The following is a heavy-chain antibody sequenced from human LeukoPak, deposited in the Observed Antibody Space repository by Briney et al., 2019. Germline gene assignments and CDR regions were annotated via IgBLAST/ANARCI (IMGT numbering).Heavy chain of an antibody. J-gene: IGHJ4*02. CDR1: GGSISSGSYS. CDR2: IYPRGST. D-gene: IGHD1-1*01. CDR3: ARFSPRAMWNSLDF. V-gene: IGHV4-30-2*01. Sequence: TLSLTCAVSGGSISSGSYSWSWIRQPPGKGLEWIGYIYPRGSTYYNPSLKSRVILSLDKSANQFSLNLSSVTAADTAVYYCARFSPRAMWNSLDFWGQGTLVTVSS.